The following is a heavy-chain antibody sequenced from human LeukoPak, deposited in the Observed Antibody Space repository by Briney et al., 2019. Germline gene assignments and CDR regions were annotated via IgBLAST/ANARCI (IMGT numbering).Heavy chain of an antibody. Sequence: ASVKVSCKASGYTFTSYDINWVRQATGQGLEWMGWMNPNSGNTGYAQKFQGRVTMTRNTSISTAYMELSSLRSEDTAVYYCARVVAAAGFYYYYYYGTDVWGQGTTVTVSS. CDR2: MNPNSGNT. CDR3: ARVVAAAGFYYYYYYGTDV. J-gene: IGHJ6*02. CDR1: GYTFTSYD. D-gene: IGHD6-13*01. V-gene: IGHV1-8*01.